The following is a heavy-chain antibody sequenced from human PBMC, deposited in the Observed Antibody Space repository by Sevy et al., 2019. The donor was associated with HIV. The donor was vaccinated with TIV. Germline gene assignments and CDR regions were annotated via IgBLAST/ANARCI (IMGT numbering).Heavy chain of an antibody. CDR1: GVSIINNNYF. J-gene: IGHJ6*02. D-gene: IGHD3-10*01. CDR3: ARHFGGGGKRGLDV. CDR2: IYYTGST. Sequence: SETLSLTCTVSGVSIINNNYFWGWIRQPPGKGLEWIGAIYYTGSTYYNSSLNSRMTISIDTSRGQFSLDLSSVTAADTAVYYCARHFGGGGKRGLDVWGQGTTVTVSS. V-gene: IGHV4-39*01.